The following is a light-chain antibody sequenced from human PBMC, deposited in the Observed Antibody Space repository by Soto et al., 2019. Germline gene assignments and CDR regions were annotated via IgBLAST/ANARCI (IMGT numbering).Light chain of an antibody. J-gene: IGKJ2*03. CDR2: GAS. Sequence: EIVLTQSPGTLSLSPGERATLSCRASQSVSRSLLAWYQQKPGQAPRLLIYGASTRATDIADRFSGSGSGTDFTLTISRLEPEDFAVYYCQQYGNPPPYSFGQGTKVDIK. CDR3: QQYGNPPPYS. V-gene: IGKV3-20*01. CDR1: QSVSRSL.